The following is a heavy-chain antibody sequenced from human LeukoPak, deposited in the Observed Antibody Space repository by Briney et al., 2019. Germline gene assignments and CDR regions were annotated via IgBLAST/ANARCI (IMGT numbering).Heavy chain of an antibody. Sequence: SETLSLTCTVSGGSISSYYWNWIRQPPGKGLESIGYIYYSGSTNYNPSLKSRVTISVDTSKNQFSLKLSSVTAADTAVYYCARDRGKGQQLVVDYWGQGTLVTVSS. CDR1: GGSISSYY. D-gene: IGHD6-13*01. CDR2: IYYSGST. V-gene: IGHV4-59*01. J-gene: IGHJ4*02. CDR3: ARDRGKGQQLVVDY.